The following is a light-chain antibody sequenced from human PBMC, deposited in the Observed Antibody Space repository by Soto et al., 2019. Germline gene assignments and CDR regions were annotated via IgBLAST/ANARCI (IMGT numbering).Light chain of an antibody. V-gene: IGKV1-39*01. CDR2: AAS. Sequence: DIQMTQSPSSLSASVGDTVMITCRASQSISNHLNWYQQKSGKAPKLLIYAASTLQSGVPSRFSGSGSGTDFTLTISSLQPEDFATYYCQQSYSTPITFGQGTRLEIK. CDR3: QQSYSTPIT. CDR1: QSISNH. J-gene: IGKJ5*01.